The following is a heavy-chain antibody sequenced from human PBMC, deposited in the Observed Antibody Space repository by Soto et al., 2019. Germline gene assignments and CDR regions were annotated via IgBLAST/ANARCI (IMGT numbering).Heavy chain of an antibody. J-gene: IGHJ3*01. CDR3: ARDVAHGYTENV. D-gene: IGHD5-18*01. V-gene: IGHV4-30-4*01. Sequence: QVQLQESRPGLVKPSQTLSLACTVSGGSVGSGEYYYSWLRQPPGKGLEWIGYIYDSGITNYTPSLNGGVTTTLDRSNNQVSLKLSSVTASDTAVYFCARDVAHGYTENVWGQGTMVTVSS. CDR1: GGSVGSGEYY. CDR2: IYDSGIT.